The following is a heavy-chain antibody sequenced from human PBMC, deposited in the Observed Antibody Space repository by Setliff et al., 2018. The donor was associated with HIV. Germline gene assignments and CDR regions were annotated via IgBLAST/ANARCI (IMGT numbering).Heavy chain of an antibody. V-gene: IGHV1-69*13. Sequence: ASVKVSCKASGGSLSDFGINWVRQAPGQGLEWVGGIIPVFGTTNYAQKFQGRVRIIADESRNTAYMELSSLRSEDTAMYYCARGAGTAAGTHYYMDVWGKGTTVTV. D-gene: IGHD6-13*01. CDR3: ARGAGTAAGTHYYMDV. CDR1: GGSLSDFG. J-gene: IGHJ6*03. CDR2: IIPVFGTT.